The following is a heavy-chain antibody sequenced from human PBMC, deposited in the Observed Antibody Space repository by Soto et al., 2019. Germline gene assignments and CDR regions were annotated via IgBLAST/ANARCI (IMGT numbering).Heavy chain of an antibody. CDR1: GYTFTSYD. D-gene: IGHD6-6*01. CDR3: ARGWVAARPHYYYGMDV. V-gene: IGHV1-8*01. J-gene: IGHJ6*01. Sequence: QVQLVQSGAEVKKPGASVKVSCKASGYTFTSYDINWVRQATGQVLEWMGWMNPNSGNTGYAQKFQGRVTMTRNTSISTAYMELSSLRSEDTAVYYCARGWVAARPHYYYGMDVGGQGTKVTVSS. CDR2: MNPNSGNT.